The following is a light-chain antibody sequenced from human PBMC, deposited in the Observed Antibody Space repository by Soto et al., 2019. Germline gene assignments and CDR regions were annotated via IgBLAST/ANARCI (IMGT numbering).Light chain of an antibody. V-gene: IGKV1-5*03. Sequence: DIQMTQSPSTLSASVGDRVTITCRASQSISSWLAWYQQKAGKAPKLLSYKASSLESGVPSRFSGSGSGTEFTLTISSLQPDDFATYSCQQYNSYYTFGQGTKLEIK. CDR1: QSISSW. CDR2: KAS. CDR3: QQYNSYYT. J-gene: IGKJ2*01.